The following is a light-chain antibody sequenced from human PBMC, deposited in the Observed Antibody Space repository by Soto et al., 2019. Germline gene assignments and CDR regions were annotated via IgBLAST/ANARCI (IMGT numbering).Light chain of an antibody. V-gene: IGKV3-20*01. J-gene: IGKJ2*01. CDR1: QSVSSSY. CDR3: QQYGISPYT. Sequence: EIVLTQSPGTLSLSPGERATLSCRASQSVSSSYLAWYQQKPGQAPRLLIYGASSRATGIPDRFSGSGSGTDFTLTSSRLEPEDFAVYYCQQYGISPYTFGQGTKLEIK. CDR2: GAS.